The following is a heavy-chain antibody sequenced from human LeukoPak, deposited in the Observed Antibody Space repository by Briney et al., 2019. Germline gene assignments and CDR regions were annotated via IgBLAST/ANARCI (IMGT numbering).Heavy chain of an antibody. CDR3: ARGYGDSPYFDY. V-gene: IGHV4-31*03. CDR1: GGSLSSGGYY. Sequence: SQTPSLTCTVSGGSLSSGGYYWSWLRQHPGTGLEWIGYIYYSGSTYYNPSLKSRVTISVDTSKNQFSLKLSSVTAADTAVYYCARGYGDSPYFDYWGQGTLVTVSS. J-gene: IGHJ4*02. D-gene: IGHD4-17*01. CDR2: IYYSGST.